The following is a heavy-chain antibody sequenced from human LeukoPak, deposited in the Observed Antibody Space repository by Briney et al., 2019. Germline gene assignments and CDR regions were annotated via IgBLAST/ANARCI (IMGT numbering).Heavy chain of an antibody. D-gene: IGHD1-26*01. CDR3: ARDRRGTYYFFN. CDR2: INPNSGGT. CDR1: GYTFTAYY. Sequence: ASVKVSCKASGYTFTAYYLHWVRQAPGQGLEWMGWINPNSGGTNYAQKFQGRVTITRDTSISTAYMDLSRLRSDDTAVYYCARDRRGTYYFFNWGQGTLVTVSS. J-gene: IGHJ4*02. V-gene: IGHV1-2*02.